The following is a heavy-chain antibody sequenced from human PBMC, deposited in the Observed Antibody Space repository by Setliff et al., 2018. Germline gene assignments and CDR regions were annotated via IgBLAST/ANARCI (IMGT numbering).Heavy chain of an antibody. Sequence: QPGGSLRLSCAASGFTFSTYRMHWVRQAPGKGLEWVAVLFNDGINQYYAESVKGRFAISRDISKNTLYLQMNSLRAEDSAIYYCASSCSGSSCYAGLDYWGQGTLVTVSS. V-gene: IGHV3-30*09. CDR1: GFTFSTYR. CDR2: LFNDGINQ. D-gene: IGHD2-15*01. J-gene: IGHJ4*02. CDR3: ASSCSGSSCYAGLDY.